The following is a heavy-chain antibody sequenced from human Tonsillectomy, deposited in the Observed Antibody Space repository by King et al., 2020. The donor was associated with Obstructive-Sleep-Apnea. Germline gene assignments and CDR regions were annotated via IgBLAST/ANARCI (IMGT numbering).Heavy chain of an antibody. D-gene: IGHD3-9*01. CDR3: ARIGDYDILTGYYSPFDY. Sequence: TLKESGPVLVKPTETLTLTCTVSGVSLSNARMGVSWIRHPPWKDLERLAHIFSHYQKSYSTFLKSKLTISKDTSKSQVVLTMTNMDPVDTATYYCARIGDYDILTGYYSPFDYWGQGTLVTVSS. V-gene: IGHV2-26*01. CDR2: IFSHYQK. CDR1: GVSLSNARMG. J-gene: IGHJ4*02.